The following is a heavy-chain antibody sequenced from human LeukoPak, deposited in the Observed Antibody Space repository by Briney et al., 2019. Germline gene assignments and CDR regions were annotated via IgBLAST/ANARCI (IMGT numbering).Heavy chain of an antibody. CDR2: INTDGSIT. J-gene: IGHJ4*02. D-gene: IGHD6-19*01. Sequence: GGSLRLSCAASGFTFSDYWIHWVRQAPGKGLVWVSRINTDGSITNYADSVKGRFTISRDNAKNSLYLQMNSLRAEDTAVYYCARDYRSGWYPFFDYWGQGTLVTVSS. CDR1: GFTFSDYW. CDR3: ARDYRSGWYPFFDY. V-gene: IGHV3-74*01.